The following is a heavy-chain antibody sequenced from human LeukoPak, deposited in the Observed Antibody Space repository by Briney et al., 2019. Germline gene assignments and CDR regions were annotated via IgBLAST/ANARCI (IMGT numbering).Heavy chain of an antibody. V-gene: IGHV4-4*07. CDR2: IYLTGTT. CDR3: AREENDILTGYFRVYNY. Sequence: SETLSLTCTVSGGSLISYYWSWVRQPAGKGLEWMGRIYLTGTTNYNPSLKSRLTMSVDTSKNQFSLKLTSVTAADTAIYFCAREENDILTGYFRVYNYWGPGTLVTVSS. D-gene: IGHD3-9*01. CDR1: GGSLISYY. J-gene: IGHJ4*02.